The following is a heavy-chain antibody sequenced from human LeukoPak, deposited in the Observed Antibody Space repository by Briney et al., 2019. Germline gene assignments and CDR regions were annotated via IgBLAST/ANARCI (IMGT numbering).Heavy chain of an antibody. CDR1: GFTFRSYE. J-gene: IGHJ6*03. Sequence: AGGSLRLSCEDSGFTFRSYEMNWVRQAPGKGLEWIAYLSSSGSAFSYADSVKGRFTIARDNAKNSVYLEMNSLRADDTAVYYCARAFSGSGSYYSEMLYYYYYMDVWGKGTTVTISS. D-gene: IGHD3-10*01. CDR3: ARAFSGSGSYYSEMLYYYYYMDV. V-gene: IGHV3-48*03. CDR2: LSSSGSAF.